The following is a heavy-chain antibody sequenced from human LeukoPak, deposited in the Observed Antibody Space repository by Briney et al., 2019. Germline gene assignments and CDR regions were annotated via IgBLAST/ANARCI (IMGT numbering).Heavy chain of an antibody. J-gene: IGHJ2*01. CDR3: AKDAFSGIAVAGYCYFDL. D-gene: IGHD6-19*01. CDR1: GFTFDDYA. CDR2: ISWNSGSI. Sequence: PGRSLRLSCAASGFTFDDYAMHWVRRAPGKGLEWVSGISWNSGSIGYADSVKGRFTISRDNAKNSLYLQMNSLRAEDTALYYCAKDAFSGIAVAGYCYFDLWGRGTLVTVSS. V-gene: IGHV3-9*01.